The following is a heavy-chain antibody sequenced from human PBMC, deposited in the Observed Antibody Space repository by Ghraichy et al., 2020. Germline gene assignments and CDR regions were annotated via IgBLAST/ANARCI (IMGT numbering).Heavy chain of an antibody. CDR1: GGSISSSSYY. J-gene: IGHJ1*01. CDR3: ARHIVVVSRVAAGAEYFQH. V-gene: IGHV4-39*01. D-gene: IGHD2-15*01. CDR2: IYYSGST. Sequence: SQTLSLTCTVSGGSISSSSYYWGWIRQPPGKGLEWIGSIYYSGSTYYNPSLKSRVTISVDTSKNQFSLKLSSVTAADTAVYYCARHIVVVSRVAAGAEYFQHWGQGTLVTVSS.